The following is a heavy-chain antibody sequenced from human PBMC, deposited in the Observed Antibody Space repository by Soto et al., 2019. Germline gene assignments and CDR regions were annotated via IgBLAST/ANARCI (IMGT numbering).Heavy chain of an antibody. CDR2: ISNDGNRQ. J-gene: IGHJ6*02. CDR1: GLSFSSQA. D-gene: IGHD5-18*01. CDR3: ARDIYSYGSVGPHDI. V-gene: IGHV3-30-3*01. Sequence: GGSLRLSCVASGLSFSSQAMHWVRQAPGKGLEWVAAISNDGNRQLYADSVKDRFTISRDNSRNTLDLQMNNLRTGDTGVYFCARDIYSYGSVGPHDISAQGTTVTVSS.